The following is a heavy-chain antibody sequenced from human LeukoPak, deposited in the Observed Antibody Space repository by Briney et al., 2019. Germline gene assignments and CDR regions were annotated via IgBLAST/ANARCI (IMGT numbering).Heavy chain of an antibody. J-gene: IGHJ4*02. D-gene: IGHD2-21*02. V-gene: IGHV1-2*02. CDR3: ARVGPDGGGDCYSN. CDR1: GYTFTGYY. CDR2: INGNTGST. Sequence: GASVKVSCKTSGYTFTGYYIHWVRQAPGQGLEWMGWINGNTGSTNYAQKFQDRVAMTRDTSISTAYMDLNRLRSDDTAVYFCARVGPDGGGDCYSNWGQGTLVTVSS.